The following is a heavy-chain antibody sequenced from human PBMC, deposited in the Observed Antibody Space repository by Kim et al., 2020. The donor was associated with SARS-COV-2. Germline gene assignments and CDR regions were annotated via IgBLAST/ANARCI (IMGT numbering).Heavy chain of an antibody. CDR3: ARNRYYDSTGYYDY. D-gene: IGHD3-22*01. Sequence: YNPSLKSRDTISVDTSKNQFSLQLSSVTAADTAVYYCARNRYYDSTGYYDYGGQGTLVTVSS. V-gene: IGHV4-59*01. J-gene: IGHJ4*02.